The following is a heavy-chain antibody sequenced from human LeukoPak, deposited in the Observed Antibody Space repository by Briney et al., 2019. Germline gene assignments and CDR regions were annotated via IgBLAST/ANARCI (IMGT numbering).Heavy chain of an antibody. D-gene: IGHD3-10*01. Sequence: PGGSLRLSCAASGFTFSSYEMNWVRQAPGKGLGWVSYISSSGSTIYYADSVKGRFTISRDNAKNSLYLQMNSLRAEDTAVYYCARETSTGVFLDYWGQGTLVTVSS. CDR2: ISSSGSTI. CDR1: GFTFSSYE. CDR3: ARETSTGVFLDY. J-gene: IGHJ4*02. V-gene: IGHV3-48*03.